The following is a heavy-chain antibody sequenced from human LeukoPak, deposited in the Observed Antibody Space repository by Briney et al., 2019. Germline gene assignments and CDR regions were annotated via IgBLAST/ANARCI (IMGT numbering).Heavy chain of an antibody. D-gene: IGHD3/OR15-3a*01. J-gene: IGHJ6*03. CDR3: ARQGLPPYYYYMDV. V-gene: IGHV4-61*02. CDR2: IYTSGST. Sequence: SETLSLPCTVSGGSLSSGRYYWSWIRPPAGKGLDWIGRIYTSGSTNYNPSLKSRVTISVDTSKNQFSLKLSSVTAADTAVYYCARQGLPPYYYYMDVWGKGTTVTISS. CDR1: GGSLSSGRYY.